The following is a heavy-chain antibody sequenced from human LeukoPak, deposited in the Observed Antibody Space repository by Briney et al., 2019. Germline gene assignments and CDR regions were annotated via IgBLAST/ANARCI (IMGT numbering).Heavy chain of an antibody. CDR1: GGSFSGYY. J-gene: IGHJ4*02. CDR2: INHSGST. CDR3: ARGNFVLRFLEWLLYFDY. Sequence: PSETLSLTCAVYGGSFSGYYWSWIRQPPGKGLEWIGEINHSGSTNYNPSLKSRVTISVDTSKNQFSLKLSSVTAADTAVYYCARGNFVLRFLEWLLYFDYWGQGTLVTVSS. V-gene: IGHV4-34*01. D-gene: IGHD3-3*01.